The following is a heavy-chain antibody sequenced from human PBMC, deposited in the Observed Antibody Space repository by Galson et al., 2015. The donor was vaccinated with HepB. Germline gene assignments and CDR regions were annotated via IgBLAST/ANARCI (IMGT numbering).Heavy chain of an antibody. V-gene: IGHV6-1*01. Sequence: CAISGDSVSANTAVWNWIRQSPSRDLEWLGRTYYRSKWQKDYAASMTSRIIISTDTSRNQVSLQLNSVSPEDTAVYYCAYGVDVWGQGTTVTVSS. CDR1: GDSVSANTAV. CDR3: AYGVDV. CDR2: TYYRSKWQK. J-gene: IGHJ6*02.